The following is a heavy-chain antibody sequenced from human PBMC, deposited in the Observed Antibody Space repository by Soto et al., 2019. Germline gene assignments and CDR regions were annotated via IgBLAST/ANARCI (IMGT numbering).Heavy chain of an antibody. CDR2: IYTSGMT. CDR1: GFNVGKHY. D-gene: IGHD1-26*01. CDR3: AKEGDAGAFDL. Sequence: DVQLVESGGALVQPGGSLRLSCAASGFNVGKHYMSWVRQAPGKGLEWVSVIYTSGMTHHSGSVKGRFTISRDNLNNTVSLQMTSLRAEDSAVYYCAKEGDAGAFDLWGQGTMVTVSS. V-gene: IGHV3-66*01. J-gene: IGHJ3*01.